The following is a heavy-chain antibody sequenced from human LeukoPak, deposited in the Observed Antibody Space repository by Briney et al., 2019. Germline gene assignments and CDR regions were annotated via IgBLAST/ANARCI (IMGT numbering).Heavy chain of an antibody. V-gene: IGHV3-53*01. CDR1: GFTVSSNS. CDR3: ARRAGAYSHPYDY. Sequence: SGGSLRLSCTVSGFTVSSNSMSWVRKAPGGGLEWVSFIYSDNTHYSDSVKGRFTISRDNSKNTLYLQTNSLRAEDTAVYYCARRAGAYSHPYDYWGQGTLVTVSS. D-gene: IGHD4/OR15-4a*01. CDR2: IYSDNT. J-gene: IGHJ4*02.